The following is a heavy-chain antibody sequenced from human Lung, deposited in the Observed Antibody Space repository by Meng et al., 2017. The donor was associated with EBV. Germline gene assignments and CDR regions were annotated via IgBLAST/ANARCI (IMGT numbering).Heavy chain of an antibody. D-gene: IGHD1-7*01. CDR2: ISPIFGTP. J-gene: IGHJ4*02. Sequence: QVQLVQSGAEVKKPRSSVKVSCKASGGTFSTNTISRVRQAPGQGLEWMGGISPIFGTPNYAQRFQGKVTITADESMSTAYMELSSLTSEDTAVYYCATPRDDVELPSVYLIFHYWGQGTLVTVSS. CDR1: GGTFSTNT. V-gene: IGHV1-69*01. CDR3: ATPRDDVELPSVYLIFHY.